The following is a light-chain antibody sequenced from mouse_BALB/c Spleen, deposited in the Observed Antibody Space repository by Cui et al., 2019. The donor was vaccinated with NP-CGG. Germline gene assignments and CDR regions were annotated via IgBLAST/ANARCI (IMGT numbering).Light chain of an antibody. CDR2: CTN. CDR1: TGAVTASNY. Sequence: QAVVTQESALTTSPGETVTLTCRSNTGAVTASNYANWVQEKPDHLFTGLIGCTNNRVPGVPARFSGSLIGDKAALTITGAQTDDEAMYFCALWYSNHWVFGGGTKLTVL. CDR3: ALWYSNHWV. J-gene: IGLJ1*01. V-gene: IGLV1*01.